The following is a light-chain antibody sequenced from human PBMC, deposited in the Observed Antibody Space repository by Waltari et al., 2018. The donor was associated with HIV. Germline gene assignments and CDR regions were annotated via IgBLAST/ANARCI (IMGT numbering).Light chain of an antibody. CDR1: ALPKLS. CDR3: QSRYNYDNGV. Sequence: SYDLTQPPPLSVSPGQTARTPCSGNALPKLSVYWYQQKPGQAPVLLIAKDTERPSGVPARCSASSSGTTVTLTITGVQAEDEGDYYCQSRYNYDNGVFGGGTRLTVL. V-gene: IGLV3-25*03. CDR2: KDT. J-gene: IGLJ3*02.